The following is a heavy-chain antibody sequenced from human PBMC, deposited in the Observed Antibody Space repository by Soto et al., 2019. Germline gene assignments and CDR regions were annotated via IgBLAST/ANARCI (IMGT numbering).Heavy chain of an antibody. Sequence: ASVKVSCKVSGYTLTELSMHWVRQAPGKGLEWMGGFDPEDGETIYAQKFQGRVTMTEDTSTDTAYMELSSLRSEDTAVYYCATPGNNWDDIYDFDYWGQGTLVTVSS. CDR2: FDPEDGET. V-gene: IGHV1-24*01. CDR1: GYTLTELS. D-gene: IGHD1-1*01. J-gene: IGHJ4*02. CDR3: ATPGNNWDDIYDFDY.